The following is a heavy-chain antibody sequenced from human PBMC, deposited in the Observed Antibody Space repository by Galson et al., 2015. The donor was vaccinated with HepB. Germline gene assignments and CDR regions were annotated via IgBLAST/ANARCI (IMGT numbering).Heavy chain of an antibody. D-gene: IGHD3-22*01. V-gene: IGHV3-23*01. CDR2: ISGSGGST. Sequence: SLRLSCAASGFTFSSYAMSWVRQAPGKGLEWVSAISGSGGSTYYADSVKGRFTISRDNSKNTLYLQMNSLRAEDTAVYYCAKGSYYDSSGYSDFDYWGQGTRVTVSS. J-gene: IGHJ4*02. CDR1: GFTFSSYA. CDR3: AKGSYYDSSGYSDFDY.